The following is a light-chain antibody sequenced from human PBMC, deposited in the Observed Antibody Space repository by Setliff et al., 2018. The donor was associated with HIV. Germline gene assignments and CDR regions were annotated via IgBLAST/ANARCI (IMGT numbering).Light chain of an antibody. J-gene: IGKJ1*01. CDR2: GAS. CDR1: QSVSSNY. V-gene: IGKV3-20*01. Sequence: EIVLTQSPGTLSLSPGERATLSCRASQSVSSNYLAWYQHKPGQAPRLLIYGASSRATGIPDRFSGSGSGTDFTLTISRLEPEDFAVYYCQQYGSSPWTFGQGTKV. CDR3: QQYGSSPWT.